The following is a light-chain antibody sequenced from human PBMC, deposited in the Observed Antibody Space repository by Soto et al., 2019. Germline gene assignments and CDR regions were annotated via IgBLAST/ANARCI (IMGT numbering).Light chain of an antibody. CDR2: EVT. CDR3: NSYTNSSAVV. CDR1: RDDIGAYDY. V-gene: IGLV2-14*01. J-gene: IGLJ2*01. Sequence: QSALTQPASVSGSPGQSITISCAGTRDDIGAYDYVSWYQQHPGNAPKLLVYEVTNRPSGVSDRFSGSKSGNTASLTLSALHAEDEADYYCNSYTNSSAVVFGGGTKVTGL.